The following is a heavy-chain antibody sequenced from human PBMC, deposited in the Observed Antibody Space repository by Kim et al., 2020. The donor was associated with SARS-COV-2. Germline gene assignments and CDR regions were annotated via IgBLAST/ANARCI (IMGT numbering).Heavy chain of an antibody. V-gene: IGHV4-59*08. Sequence: RVTISVDTSKNQFSLKLSSVTAADTAVYYCARHGGIWFGELSSGSNWFDPWGQGTLVTVSS. CDR3: ARHGGIWFGELSSGSNWFDP. D-gene: IGHD3-10*01. J-gene: IGHJ5*02.